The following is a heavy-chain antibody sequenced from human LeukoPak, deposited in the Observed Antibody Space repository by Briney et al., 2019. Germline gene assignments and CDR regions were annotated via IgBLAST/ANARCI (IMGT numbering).Heavy chain of an antibody. D-gene: IGHD3-22*01. V-gene: IGHV4-30-4*01. Sequence: SETLSLTCTVSGVSISSGDYYWSWIRQPPGKGLEWIGYIYYSGSTYYNPSLKSRVTISVDTSKNQFSLKLSSVTAADTAVYYCARQTYYYDSSGQNWGQGTLVTVSS. CDR3: ARQTYYYDSSGQN. CDR2: IYYSGST. CDR1: GVSISSGDYY. J-gene: IGHJ4*02.